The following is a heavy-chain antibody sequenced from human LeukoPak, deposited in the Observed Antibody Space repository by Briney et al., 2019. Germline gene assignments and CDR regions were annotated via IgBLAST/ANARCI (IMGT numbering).Heavy chain of an antibody. CDR2: IIPKYSAS. CDR3: VRPDRIFGVPAAFDA. J-gene: IGHJ3*01. CDR1: GGSFSDYP. Sequence: SSVTVSCKASGGSFSDYPINWVRQAPGQGLEGLGGIIPKYSASNYAQTFQGRVTITAHESTNTVYMEMSDLSPDDTAVYDCVRPDRIFGVPAAFDAWGQGTLVAVSS. D-gene: IGHD3-3*02. V-gene: IGHV1-69*01.